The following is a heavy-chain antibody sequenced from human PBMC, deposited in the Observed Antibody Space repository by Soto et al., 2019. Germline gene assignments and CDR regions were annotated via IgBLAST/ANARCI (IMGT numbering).Heavy chain of an antibody. D-gene: IGHD1-1*01. CDR3: ARETTKATYYYYGMDV. Sequence: ASVKVSCKASGYTFTGYYMHWVRQAPGQGLEWMGWINPNSGGTNYAQKFQGWVTMTRDTSISTAYMELSRLRSDDTAVYYCARETTKATYYYYGMDVWGQGTRVTVSS. V-gene: IGHV1-2*04. J-gene: IGHJ6*02. CDR2: INPNSGGT. CDR1: GYTFTGYY.